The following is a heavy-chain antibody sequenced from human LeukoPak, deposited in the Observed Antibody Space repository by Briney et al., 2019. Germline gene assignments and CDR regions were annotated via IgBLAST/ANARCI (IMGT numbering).Heavy chain of an antibody. CDR2: INHSGST. D-gene: IGHD4-17*01. CDR3: ARVTMITVTYYFDY. CDR1: AGSFSGYY. Sequence: SETLSLTCAAYAGSFSGYYWSWIRQPPGKGLEWIGEINHSGSTNYNPSLKSRVTISVDTSKNQFSLKLSSVTAADTAVYYCARVTMITVTYYFDYWGQGTLVTVSS. J-gene: IGHJ4*02. V-gene: IGHV4-34*01.